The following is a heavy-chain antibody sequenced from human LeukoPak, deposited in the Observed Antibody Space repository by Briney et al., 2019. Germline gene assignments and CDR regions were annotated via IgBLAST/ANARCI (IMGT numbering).Heavy chain of an antibody. V-gene: IGHV3-21*01. CDR2: ISSSSTYI. CDR1: GFTFSSYA. D-gene: IGHD5-12*01. CDR3: VKSVAATINYFDY. Sequence: PGGSLRLSCAASGFTFSSYAMSWVRQAPGKGLEWVSSISSSSTYIYFADSVKGRFTISRDNAKNSLYLQMNSLRAGDTAVYYCVKSVAATINYFDYWGQGTLVTVSS. J-gene: IGHJ4*02.